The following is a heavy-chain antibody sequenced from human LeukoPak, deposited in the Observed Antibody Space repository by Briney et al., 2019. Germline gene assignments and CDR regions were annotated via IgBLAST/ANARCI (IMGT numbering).Heavy chain of an antibody. D-gene: IGHD3-3*01. Sequence: ASVKVSCKASGYTFTSYDINWVRQATGQGLEWMGWMNPISGNTGYAQKFQGRVTITRNTSISTAYMELSSLRSEDTAVYYCARVLRSGSRKSLAGYWGQGTLVTVSS. V-gene: IGHV1-8*03. CDR2: MNPISGNT. J-gene: IGHJ4*02. CDR3: ARVLRSGSRKSLAGY. CDR1: GYTFTSYD.